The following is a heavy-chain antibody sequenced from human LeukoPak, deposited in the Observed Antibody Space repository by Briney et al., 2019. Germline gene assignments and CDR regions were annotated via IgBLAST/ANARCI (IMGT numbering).Heavy chain of an antibody. CDR3: ARDSGLGPTWHPFDH. CDR1: GYKFTDYY. Sequence: ASVKVSCKASGYKFTDYYIHWVRQAPGQGLEWMGWINPKSGGTNYAQKFRGRVTMTRDTSISTAYMELSGLRSDDTAVYYCARDSGLGPTWHPFDHWGQGTPVTVSS. J-gene: IGHJ4*02. V-gene: IGHV1-2*02. D-gene: IGHD1-26*01. CDR2: INPKSGGT.